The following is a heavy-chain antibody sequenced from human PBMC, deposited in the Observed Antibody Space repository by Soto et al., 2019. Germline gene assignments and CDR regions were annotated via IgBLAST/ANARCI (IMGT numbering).Heavy chain of an antibody. J-gene: IGHJ4*02. Sequence: QVQLQESGPGLVQPSQTLSLTCTVSGGAISSDVYYWSWIRQPPGKGLEWIGYIYYSGSTYYNPSLKSRVTISIDTSKNQFSLKVSSVTAADTAVYYCARVQGIADRRPPYSFDYWGQGTLVTVSS. CDR3: ARVQGIADRRPPYSFDY. V-gene: IGHV4-30-4*01. CDR2: IYYSGST. D-gene: IGHD6-6*01. CDR1: GGAISSDVYY.